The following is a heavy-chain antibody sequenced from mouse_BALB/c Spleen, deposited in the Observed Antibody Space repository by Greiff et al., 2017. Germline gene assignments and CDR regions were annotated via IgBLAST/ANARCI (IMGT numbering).Heavy chain of an antibody. J-gene: IGHJ1*01. CDR3: ARYSYDYDWYFDV. Sequence: EVQRVESGGGLVKPGGSLKLSCAASGFTFSSYTMSWVRQTPEKRLEWVATISSGGGNTYYPDSVKGRFTISRDNAKNNLYLQMSSLRSEDTALYYCARYSYDYDWYFDVWGAGTTVTVSS. CDR1: GFTFSSYT. V-gene: IGHV5-9*03. D-gene: IGHD2-4*01. CDR2: ISSGGGNT.